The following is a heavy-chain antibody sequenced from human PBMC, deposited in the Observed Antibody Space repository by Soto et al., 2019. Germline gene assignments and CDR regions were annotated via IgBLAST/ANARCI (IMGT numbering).Heavy chain of an antibody. V-gene: IGHV1-69*01. CDR1: GDTFKNCV. CDR3: AAELGFGKLSVV. CDR2: IIPLFGTT. J-gene: IGHJ6*02. D-gene: IGHD3-10*01. Sequence: QVQVVQSGVEVRRPGSSVKVSCKASGDTFKNCVISWVRQAPGQGLEWMGGIIPLFGTTDFAQRFQGRLTITTDEYTTTAYIELSRLRSEDTATYYCAAELGFGKLSVVWGQGTTVIVSS.